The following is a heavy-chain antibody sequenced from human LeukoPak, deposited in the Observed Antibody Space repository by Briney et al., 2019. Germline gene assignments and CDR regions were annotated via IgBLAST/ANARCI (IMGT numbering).Heavy chain of an antibody. CDR3: AREEHSGYARWFDP. J-gene: IGHJ5*02. Sequence: ASVKVSCKASGYTFTSYAMHWVRQAPGQRLEWMGWINAGNGNTKYSQKFQGRVTITRDTSASTAYMELSSLRSEDTAVYYCAREEHSGYARWFDPWGQGTLVTVSS. V-gene: IGHV1-3*01. D-gene: IGHD5-12*01. CDR1: GYTFTSYA. CDR2: INAGNGNT.